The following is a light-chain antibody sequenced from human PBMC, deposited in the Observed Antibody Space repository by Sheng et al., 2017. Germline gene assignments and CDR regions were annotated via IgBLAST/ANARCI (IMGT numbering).Light chain of an antibody. CDR1: KLGDKY. Sequence: SYEVTQPPSVPVSPGQTASITCSGDKLGDKYVCWYQQKPGQSPVLVIYQDSKRPSGIPERFSGSNSGNTATLTISGTQAMDEADYYCQAWDSSTAVFGGGTKLTVL. CDR3: QAWDSSTAV. CDR2: QDS. V-gene: IGLV3-1*01. J-gene: IGLJ2*01.